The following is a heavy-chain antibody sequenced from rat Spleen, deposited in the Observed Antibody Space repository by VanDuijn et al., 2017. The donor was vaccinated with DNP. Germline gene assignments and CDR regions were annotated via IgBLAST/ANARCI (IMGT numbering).Heavy chain of an antibody. CDR1: GYSITRNY. V-gene: IGHV3-1*01. Sequence: EVQLQESGPGLVKPSQSLSLTCSVTGYSITRNYWAWIRKGPGNKMEWMGYISYSGATGYNPSLKSRISITRDTSKNQFFLQLNSLTPEDTATYYGARSVFYYSGYIPFDYWGQGVLVTVSS. CDR2: ISYSGAT. J-gene: IGHJ2*01. CDR3: ARSVFYYSGYIPFDY. D-gene: IGHD1-2*01.